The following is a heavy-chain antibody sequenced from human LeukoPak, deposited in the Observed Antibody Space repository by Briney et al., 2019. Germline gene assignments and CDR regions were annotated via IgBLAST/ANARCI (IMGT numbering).Heavy chain of an antibody. J-gene: IGHJ1*01. CDR1: GFSFSNYA. CDR3: ARGYCGGDCYGD. D-gene: IGHD2-21*02. V-gene: IGHV3-21*01. CDR2: IDGSSSHI. Sequence: GGSLRLSCAASGFSFSNYAMNWVRQAPGKGLEWVSSIDGSSSHIYYADSVKGRFTISRDNTKSSLYLQTNSLRAEDMVVYYCARGYCGGDCYGDWGQGTLVTVSS.